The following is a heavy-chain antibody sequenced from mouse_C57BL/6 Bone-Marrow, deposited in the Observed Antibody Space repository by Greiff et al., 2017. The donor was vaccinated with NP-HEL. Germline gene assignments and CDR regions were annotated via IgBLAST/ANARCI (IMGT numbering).Heavy chain of an antibody. CDR3: AREGTYYYGSSYVLYYYAMDY. D-gene: IGHD1-1*01. J-gene: IGHJ4*01. V-gene: IGHV1-50*01. CDR2: IDPSDSYT. CDR1: GYTFTSYW. Sequence: QVQRQQPGAELVKPGASVKLSCKASGYTFTSYWMQWVKQRPGQGLEWIGEIDPSDSYTNYNQKFKGKATLTVDTSSSTAYMQLSSLTSEDSAVYYCAREGTYYYGSSYVLYYYAMDYWGQGTSVTVSS.